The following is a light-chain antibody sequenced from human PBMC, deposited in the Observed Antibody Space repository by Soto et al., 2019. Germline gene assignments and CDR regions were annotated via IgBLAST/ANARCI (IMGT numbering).Light chain of an antibody. CDR1: QSVSSTY. CDR2: GAS. J-gene: IGKJ3*01. Sequence: EIVLTQSPGTLSLPPGETATLSCRASQSVSSTYLAWYQQKPGQAPRLLIYGASSRASGIPDRFSGSGSGTDFTLTISRLDPEDFAVYYCQQYGRSSLTFGPGTKVDI. V-gene: IGKV3-20*01. CDR3: QQYGRSSLT.